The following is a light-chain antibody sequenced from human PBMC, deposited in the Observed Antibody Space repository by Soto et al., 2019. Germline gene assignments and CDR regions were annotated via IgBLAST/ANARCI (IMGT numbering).Light chain of an antibody. CDR3: SSYTTSSSYV. J-gene: IGLJ1*01. CDR1: SSDDGVYIY. V-gene: IGLV2-14*01. CDR2: DIT. Sequence: SVLTQPASVSGSTSQSITISCTGTSSDDGVYIYLSCNQQNPGKAPQIMLLDITRGPSGVSYRFSVSKSGNTDSLTISWLHAEDEADYYCSSYTTSSSYVFGTRTKVTVL.